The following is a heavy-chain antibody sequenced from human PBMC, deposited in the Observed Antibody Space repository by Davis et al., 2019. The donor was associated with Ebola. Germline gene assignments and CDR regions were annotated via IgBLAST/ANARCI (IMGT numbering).Heavy chain of an antibody. CDR2: IYYSGST. D-gene: IGHD3-3*02. Sequence: MPSETLSLTCAVSGGSISSYYWRWIRQPPGKGLEWIGYIYYSGSTNYNPSLKSRVTISVDTSKNQFSLKLSSVTAADAAVYYCARVDRLAFDPWGQETLVAVSS. V-gene: IGHV4-59*01. CDR3: ARVDRLAFDP. J-gene: IGHJ5*02. CDR1: GGSISSYY.